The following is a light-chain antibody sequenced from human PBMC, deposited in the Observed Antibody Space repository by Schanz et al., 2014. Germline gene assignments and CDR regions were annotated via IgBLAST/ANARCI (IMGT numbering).Light chain of an antibody. V-gene: IGKV3D-15*01. J-gene: IGKJ1*01. CDR2: DAS. CDR3: QQSFSTPQT. CDR1: QSVRSN. Sequence: EIVMTQSPATLSVSPGERATLSCRASQSVRSNLAWYQQKPGQAPRLLIYDASNRATGIPARFSGSGSGTDFTLTIDSLQPEDFATYYCQQSFSTPQTFGQGTKVEIK.